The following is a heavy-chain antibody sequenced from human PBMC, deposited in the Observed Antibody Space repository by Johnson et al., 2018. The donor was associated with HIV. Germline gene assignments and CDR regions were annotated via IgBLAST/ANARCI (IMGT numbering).Heavy chain of an antibody. CDR1: GFTFSSFV. CDR3: AEAELRKAGHAFDT. CDR2: IWYDGSNT. Sequence: QVQLVESGGGVVQPGRSLRLSCAASGFTFSSFVIHWVRQAPGKGLEWVAFIWYDGSNTYYEDSVKGRFTISRDNSKNTLYLQMNSLRAEDTAVYYCAEAELRKAGHAFDTWGPGALVTVSS. D-gene: IGHD1-26*01. J-gene: IGHJ3*02. V-gene: IGHV3-33*06.